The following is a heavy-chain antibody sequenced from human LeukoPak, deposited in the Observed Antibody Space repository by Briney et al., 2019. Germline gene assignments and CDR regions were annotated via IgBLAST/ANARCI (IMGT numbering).Heavy chain of an antibody. V-gene: IGHV3-33*01. Sequence: GRSLTLSCAASGFTFSSFGMHWVRQAPGKGLERVAVIWYDASDRYYADSVKGRFTISRDNSKNTLFLQMNSLRDDDTAVYYCVRGVGVSRFNYFDPWGQGTLVVVSS. CDR3: VRGVGVSRFNYFDP. CDR2: IWYDASDR. CDR1: GFTFSSFG. J-gene: IGHJ5*02. D-gene: IGHD5-24*01.